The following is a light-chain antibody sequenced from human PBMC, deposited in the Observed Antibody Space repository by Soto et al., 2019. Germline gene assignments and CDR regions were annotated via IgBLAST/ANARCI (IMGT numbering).Light chain of an antibody. CDR1: SSNIGSNY. Sequence: QPVLTQPPSASGTPGQRVTISCSGSSSNIGSNYVYWYQQLPGTAPKLLIYRNNQRPSGVPDRFSGSKSGTSASLAISGLGSEDEADYYCAAWDDSLSVNWVFGGGTKLTVL. V-gene: IGLV1-47*01. CDR2: RNN. J-gene: IGLJ3*02. CDR3: AAWDDSLSVNWV.